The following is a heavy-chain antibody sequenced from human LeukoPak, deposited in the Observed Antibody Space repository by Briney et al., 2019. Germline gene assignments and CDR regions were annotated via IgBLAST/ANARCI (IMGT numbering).Heavy chain of an antibody. CDR3: ARVSSLEWLFPDF. Sequence: GGSLRLSCAASGFTFSSYGMSWVRQAPGKGLEWVSAISGSGVSTFYADSVKGRFTVSRDNAKNTLYLQMNSLRAEDTAVYYCARVSSLEWLFPDFWGQGTLVTVSS. V-gene: IGHV3-23*01. D-gene: IGHD3-3*01. J-gene: IGHJ4*02. CDR2: ISGSGVST. CDR1: GFTFSSYG.